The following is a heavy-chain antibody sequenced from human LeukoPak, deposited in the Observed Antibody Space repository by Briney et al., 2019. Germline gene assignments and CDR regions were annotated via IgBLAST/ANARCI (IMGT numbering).Heavy chain of an antibody. V-gene: IGHV3-11*03. Sequence: GGSLRLSCAASGFTLSEYYMSWIRQAPGKGLEWVSYISSSSSYTNYADSVKGRFTISRDNAKNSLYLQMNSLRAEDTAVYYCARRGSNFDYWGQGTLVTVSS. D-gene: IGHD4-11*01. CDR2: ISSSSSYT. J-gene: IGHJ4*02. CDR1: GFTLSEYY. CDR3: ARRGSNFDY.